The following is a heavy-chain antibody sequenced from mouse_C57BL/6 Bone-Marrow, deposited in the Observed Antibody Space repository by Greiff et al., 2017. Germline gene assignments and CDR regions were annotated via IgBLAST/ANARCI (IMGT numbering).Heavy chain of an antibody. CDR2: INPNNGGT. J-gene: IGHJ3*01. CDR1: GYTFTDYY. Sequence: EVQLQQSGPELVKPGASVKISCKASGYTFTDYYMNWVKQSHGKSLEWIGDINPNNGGTSYNQKFKGKATLTVDKSSSTAYMELRSLTSVDSAVYYFAREVSYYDYEGFAYWGQGTLVTVSA. D-gene: IGHD2-4*01. V-gene: IGHV1-26*01. CDR3: AREVSYYDYEGFAY.